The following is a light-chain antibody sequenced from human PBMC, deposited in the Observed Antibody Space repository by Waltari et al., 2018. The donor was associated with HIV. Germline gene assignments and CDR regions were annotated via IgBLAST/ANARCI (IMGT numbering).Light chain of an antibody. J-gene: IGKJ4*01. V-gene: IGKV3D-15*01. Sequence: EILMMQSPATLSVSLGIRVPLSCRANQSLGSNVAWYHQSPGQTPRLLVYEASTRAPDTPTRFTGSGSGTKFTLTIISLQSEDFGVYFCQQYSDWPLTFGGGTKVDIK. CDR1: QSLGSN. CDR2: EAS. CDR3: QQYSDWPLT.